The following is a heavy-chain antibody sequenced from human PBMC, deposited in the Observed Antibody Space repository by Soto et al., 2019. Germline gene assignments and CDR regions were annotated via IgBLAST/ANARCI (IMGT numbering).Heavy chain of an antibody. J-gene: IGHJ4*02. CDR2: IYPGDSDT. D-gene: IGHD3-22*01. V-gene: IGHV5-51*01. CDR1: GYSFTSDW. Sequence: GESLKISCNGSGYSFTSDWIAWVRQMPGEGLEWMGIIYPGDSDTRYSPSFQGQVTISADKSISTAYLQWSSLKASDTAMYYCARRGDSSGYMDYWGQGILVTVSS. CDR3: ARRGDSSGYMDY.